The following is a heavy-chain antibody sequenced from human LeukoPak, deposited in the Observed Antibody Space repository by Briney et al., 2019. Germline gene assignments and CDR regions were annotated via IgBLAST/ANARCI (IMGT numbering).Heavy chain of an antibody. J-gene: IGHJ4*02. CDR3: VKAMATYGYRVPFDY. D-gene: IGHD5-18*01. Sequence: GGSLRLSCSASGFTFSSYAMHWVRQAPAKGLEYVSAISSDGVTTYYADSVKGRFTISRDNSKNTLYLQMSSLRAEDTAVYYCVKAMATYGYRVPFDYWGQGTLVTVSS. V-gene: IGHV3-64D*09. CDR1: GFTFSSYA. CDR2: ISSDGVTT.